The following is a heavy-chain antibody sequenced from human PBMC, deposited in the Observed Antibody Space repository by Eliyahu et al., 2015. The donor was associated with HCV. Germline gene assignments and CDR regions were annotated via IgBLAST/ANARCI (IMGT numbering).Heavy chain of an antibody. V-gene: IGHV3-30*18. CDR2: TSNDASKK. D-gene: IGHD6-19*01. J-gene: IGHJ6*02. Sequence: QMQLVESGGGVVQPGRSLRLSCAASGSTFXHSGLHWVRQAPGKGLEWVASTSNDASKKYYADSVKGRFTISRDNSRNTVYLQMNSPTVEDTAVYYCAKDLPAPGALWAVAGGLDVWGHGTTVTVSS. CDR1: GSTFXHSG. CDR3: AKDLPAPGALWAVAGGLDV.